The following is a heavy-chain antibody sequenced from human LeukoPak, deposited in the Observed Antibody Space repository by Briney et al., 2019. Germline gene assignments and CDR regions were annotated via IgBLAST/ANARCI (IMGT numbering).Heavy chain of an antibody. CDR1: GFTFGDYA. Sequence: GRSLRLSCTTSGFTFGDYAMSWVRQAPGKGLEWVSYMSSSSSYTNYADSVKGRFTISRDDAKNSLYLQMNSLRAEDTAVYYCARGTIAAAGTNWFDPWGQGTLVTVSS. V-gene: IGHV3-11*05. D-gene: IGHD6-13*01. J-gene: IGHJ5*02. CDR2: MSSSSSYT. CDR3: ARGTIAAAGTNWFDP.